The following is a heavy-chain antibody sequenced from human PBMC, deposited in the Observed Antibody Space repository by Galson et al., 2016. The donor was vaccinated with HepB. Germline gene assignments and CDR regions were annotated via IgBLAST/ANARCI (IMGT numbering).Heavy chain of an antibody. J-gene: IGHJ4*02. CDR1: GFTFSSYA. CDR3: TEYSLAGVSSIDY. Sequence: SLRLSCAASGFTFSSYAMSWVRQAPGKGLEWVAGISGTGDFTYHTGSVKGRFTISRDNSKNTLYLQMNSLRAEDTAVYYCTEYSLAGVSSIDYWGQGTLVTVSS. V-gene: IGHV3-23*01. CDR2: ISGTGDFT. D-gene: IGHD2-21*01.